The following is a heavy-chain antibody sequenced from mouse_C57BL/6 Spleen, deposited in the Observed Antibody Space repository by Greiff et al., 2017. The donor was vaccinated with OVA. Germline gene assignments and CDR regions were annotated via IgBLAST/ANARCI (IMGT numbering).Heavy chain of an antibody. V-gene: IGHV2-5*01. CDR1: GFSLTSYG. CDR3: AISYYSNFWFAY. D-gene: IGHD2-5*01. CDR2: IWRGGST. J-gene: IGHJ3*01. Sequence: VHLVESGPGLVQPSQSLSITCTVSGFSLTSYGVHWVRQSPGKGLEWLGVIWRGGSTDYNAAFMSRLSITKDNSKSQVFFKMNSLQADDTAIYYCAISYYSNFWFAYWGQGTLVTVSA.